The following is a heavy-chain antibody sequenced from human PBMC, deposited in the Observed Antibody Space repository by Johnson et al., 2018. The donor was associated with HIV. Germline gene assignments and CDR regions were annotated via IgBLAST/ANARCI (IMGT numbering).Heavy chain of an antibody. CDR2: ISGGADDT. D-gene: IGHD4-17*01. CDR3: ARSDFGDPTYDAFDI. V-gene: IGHV3-23*04. J-gene: IGHJ3*02. CDR1: GFTFSSYA. Sequence: EVQLVESGGGLVKPGGSLRLSCAASGFTFSSYAMDWVRQAPGKGLEWVSFISGGADDTYYADSVKGRFTISRDNSKNTLYLQMNSLRVEDTAVYYCARSDFGDPTYDAFDIWGQGTMVTVSS.